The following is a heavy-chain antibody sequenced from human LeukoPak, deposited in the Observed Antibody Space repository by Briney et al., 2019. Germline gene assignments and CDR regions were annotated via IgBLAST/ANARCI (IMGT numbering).Heavy chain of an antibody. Sequence: AGGSLRLSCAASGFTLSSNYMSWVRQAPGKGLEWDSVIYSGGSTYYADSVKGRFTISRDNSKNTLYLQMNSRRAEDAAVYYCARDRRDFWSGYHDYWGQGTLVTVSS. CDR1: GFTLSSNY. J-gene: IGHJ4*02. V-gene: IGHV3-66*02. CDR3: ARDRRDFWSGYHDY. CDR2: IYSGGST. D-gene: IGHD3-3*01.